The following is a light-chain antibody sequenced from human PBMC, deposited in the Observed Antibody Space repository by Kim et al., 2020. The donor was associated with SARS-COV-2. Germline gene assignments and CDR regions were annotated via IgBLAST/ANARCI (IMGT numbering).Light chain of an antibody. Sequence: DIQMTQSPSSLSASVGDRVTITCQASQDISIYLNWYQQKPGRAPDLLIYDASSLETGVPPRFSGSGSGTDFTFTITSLQPEDIATYYCQQYHNLPLTFGGGTKVDIK. J-gene: IGKJ4*01. V-gene: IGKV1-33*01. CDR2: DAS. CDR1: QDISIY. CDR3: QQYHNLPLT.